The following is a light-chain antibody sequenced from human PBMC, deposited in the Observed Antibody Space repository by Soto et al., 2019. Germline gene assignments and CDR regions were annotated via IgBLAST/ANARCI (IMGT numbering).Light chain of an antibody. V-gene: IGKV3-15*01. CDR2: GQS. CDR1: QGVXSN. CDR3: QQYNDWPTST. Sequence: IVLTKCAATLSVSPGERATLPCGASQGVXSNFAWYQQKPGQAPRLLIXGQSTRATGIPARFSGSGSGKEFTLTISSLQSEDFAVYYCQQYNDWPTSTFGQGTRLEIK. J-gene: IGKJ5*01.